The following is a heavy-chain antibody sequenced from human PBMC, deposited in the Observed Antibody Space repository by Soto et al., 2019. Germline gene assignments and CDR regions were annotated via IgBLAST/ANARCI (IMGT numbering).Heavy chain of an antibody. CDR3: GPRSYYEMDA. Sequence: GGSLRLSCAASGFTFSSYWMTWVRQAPGKGLEWVANIKQDGSGKYYVDSVKGRFTISRDNAKNSLYLQMNSLRAEDTAVYYCGPRSYYEMDAWGQGPTVTVSS. CDR1: GFTFSSYW. CDR2: IKQDGSGK. J-gene: IGHJ6*02. V-gene: IGHV3-7*05.